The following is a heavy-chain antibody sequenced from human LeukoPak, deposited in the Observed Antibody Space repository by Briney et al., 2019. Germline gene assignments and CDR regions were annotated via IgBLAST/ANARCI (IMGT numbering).Heavy chain of an antibody. V-gene: IGHV3-30-3*02. CDR3: AKPRLRFLEWCVDY. Sequence: GGSLRLSCAASGFTFSSYAMHWVRQAPGKGLEWVAVISYDGSNKYYADSVKGRFTISRDNSKNTLYLQMNSLRAEDTAVYYCAKPRLRFLEWCVDYWGQGTLVTVSS. D-gene: IGHD3-3*01. J-gene: IGHJ4*02. CDR1: GFTFSSYA. CDR2: ISYDGSNK.